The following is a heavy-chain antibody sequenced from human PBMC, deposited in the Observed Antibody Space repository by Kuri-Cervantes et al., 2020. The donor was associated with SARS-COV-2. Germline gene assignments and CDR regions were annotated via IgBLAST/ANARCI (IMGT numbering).Heavy chain of an antibody. CDR1: GFTFSSYA. CDR2: ISGSGGST. V-gene: IGHV3-23*01. Sequence: GESLKISCAASGFTFSSYAMSWVRQAPGKGLEWVSAISGSGGSTYYADSVKGRFTIPRDNSKNTLYLQMNSLRAEDTAVYYCAKDCWRYGTSDYWGQGTLVTVSS. J-gene: IGHJ4*02. D-gene: IGHD2-8*01. CDR3: AKDCWRYGTSDY.